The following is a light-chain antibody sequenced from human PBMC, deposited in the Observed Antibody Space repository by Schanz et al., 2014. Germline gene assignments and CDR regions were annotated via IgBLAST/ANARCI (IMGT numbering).Light chain of an antibody. CDR1: QGISSY. Sequence: AIQLTQSPSSLSASVGDRVTITCRASQGISSYLAWYQQKPGKAPKVLISDASSLESGVPSRFSGSGSGTEFTLTISSLQPDDFATYYCQQYSTYPHTFGQGTKLEIK. V-gene: IGKV1-13*02. CDR2: DAS. CDR3: QQYSTYPHT. J-gene: IGKJ2*01.